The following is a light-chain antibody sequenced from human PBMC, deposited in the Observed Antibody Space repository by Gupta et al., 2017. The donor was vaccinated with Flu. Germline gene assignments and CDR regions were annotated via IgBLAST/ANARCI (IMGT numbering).Light chain of an antibody. V-gene: IGKV1-39*01. CDR2: AAS. CDR3: QQSYSTPRLT. J-gene: IGKJ4*01. Sequence: SSLSAAGGDRVTITCRASQSISSYLNWYQQKPGKAPKLLIYAASSLQSGVPSRFSGSGSGTDFTLTISSLQPEDFATYYCQQSYSTPRLTFGGGTKVEIK. CDR1: QSISSY.